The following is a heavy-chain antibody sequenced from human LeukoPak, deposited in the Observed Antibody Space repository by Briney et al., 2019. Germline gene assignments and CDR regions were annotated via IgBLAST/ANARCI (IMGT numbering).Heavy chain of an antibody. J-gene: IGHJ6*03. CDR3: ARGRGYCSSTSCYWAEDYYYYMDV. CDR2: IYYSGST. Sequence: SETLSLTCTVSGVSISSGDYYWSWIRQPPGKGLEWIGYIYYSGSTYYNPSLKSRVTISVDTSKNQFSLKLSSVTAADTAVYYCARGRGYCSSTSCYWAEDYYYYMDVWGKGTTVTVSS. CDR1: GVSISSGDYY. V-gene: IGHV4-30-4*08. D-gene: IGHD2-2*01.